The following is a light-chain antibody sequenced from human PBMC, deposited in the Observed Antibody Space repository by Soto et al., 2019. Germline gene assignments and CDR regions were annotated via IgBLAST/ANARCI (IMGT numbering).Light chain of an antibody. CDR1: TIGSKS. J-gene: IGLJ3*02. Sequence: SYVLTQPPSVSVAPGQTARITCGGNTIGSKSVHWYRQKPGQAPVLVVYDDSDRPSGTPERFSGSNSGNTATLAISRVEAGDEANFYCQVWDNTHDHGGVFGGGTKLTVL. CDR2: DDS. V-gene: IGLV3-21*02. CDR3: QVWDNTHDHGGV.